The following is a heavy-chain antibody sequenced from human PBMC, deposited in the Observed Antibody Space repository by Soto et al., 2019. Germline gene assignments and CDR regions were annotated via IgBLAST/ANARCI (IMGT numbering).Heavy chain of an antibody. CDR3: ARSIGSSSIYFDY. Sequence: SVKVSCKASGGTFNSYGINWVRQAPGQGLEWMGGIIPIFGTAKYAQKFQGRVTITADESTSTAYMELSSLRSEDTAVYYCARSIGSSSIYFDYWGQGTLVTVSS. V-gene: IGHV1-69*13. CDR1: GGTFNSYG. J-gene: IGHJ4*02. D-gene: IGHD6-6*01. CDR2: IIPIFGTA.